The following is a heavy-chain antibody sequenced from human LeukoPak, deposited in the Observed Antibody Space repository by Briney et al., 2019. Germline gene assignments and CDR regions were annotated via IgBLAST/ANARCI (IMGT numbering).Heavy chain of an antibody. J-gene: IGHJ4*02. Sequence: PGGSLRLSCAASGFIFRNSGMHWVRQALGKGREGVAFIRYDGSIKYYADSVNGRFTISRDNSKNTLYLQMNSLRAEDTAVYYCAKDVNTGGDYFDYWGQGTLVTVSS. CDR2: IRYDGSIK. CDR1: GFIFRNSG. CDR3: AKDVNTGGDYFDY. D-gene: IGHD1-14*01. V-gene: IGHV3-30*02.